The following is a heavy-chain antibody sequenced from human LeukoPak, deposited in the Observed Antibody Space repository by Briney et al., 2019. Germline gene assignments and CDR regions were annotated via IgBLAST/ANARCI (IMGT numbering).Heavy chain of an antibody. V-gene: IGHV3-23*01. CDR1: GFSFSTYD. CDR3: AYKPATIKFPFDI. J-gene: IGHJ4*02. D-gene: IGHD5-24*01. CDR2: ISTTGGYT. Sequence: PGGSLRLSCVGSGFSFSTYDMGWVRQTPGKGLERVSAISTTGGYTEDADSVKGRFTISRDNSQNTLFLQMHSLRAEDTAVYYCAYKPATIKFPFDIWGQGTLVTVSP.